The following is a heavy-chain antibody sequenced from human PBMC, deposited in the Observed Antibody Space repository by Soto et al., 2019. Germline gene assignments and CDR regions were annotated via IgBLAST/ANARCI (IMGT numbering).Heavy chain of an antibody. CDR2: IYSDGTT. Sequence: SETLSLTCTVSGGSISGYYWSWVRQPAGKGLEWVGRIYSDGTTNYSPSLKSRVTMSLDTSKDQFSLHLNSVTAADTALYYCARETGENWTYEAHWGPGTLVTVS. V-gene: IGHV4-4*07. D-gene: IGHD1-7*01. CDR1: GGSISGYY. J-gene: IGHJ1*01. CDR3: ARETGENWTYEAH.